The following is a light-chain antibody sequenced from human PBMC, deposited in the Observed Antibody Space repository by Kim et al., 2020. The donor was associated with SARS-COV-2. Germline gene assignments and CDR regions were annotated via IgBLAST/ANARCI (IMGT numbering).Light chain of an antibody. CDR3: QHSSTTPIT. CDR2: GAS. J-gene: IGKJ4*01. V-gene: IGKV3-15*01. Sequence: VSSGERASIACMASPGGSISLAGYQPKPGQSPRLRISGASTRATGIPARISGSGSGREFTLTISGLQSEESAVYTCQHSSTTPITFGGGTKV. CDR1: PGGSIS.